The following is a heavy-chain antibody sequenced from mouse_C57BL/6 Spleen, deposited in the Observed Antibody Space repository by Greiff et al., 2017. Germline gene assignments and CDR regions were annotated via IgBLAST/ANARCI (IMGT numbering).Heavy chain of an antibody. D-gene: IGHD1-1*01. V-gene: IGHV1-69*01. CDR1: GYTFTSYW. CDR2: IDPSDSYT. Sequence: VQLQQPGAELVMPGASVKLSCKASGYTFTSYWMHWVKQRPGQGLEWIGEIDPSDSYTNYNQKFKGKSTLTVDKSSSTAYMQLSSLTSEDSAVYYCARRKYYYGSSYEIDYWGQGTTLTVSS. J-gene: IGHJ2*01. CDR3: ARRKYYYGSSYEIDY.